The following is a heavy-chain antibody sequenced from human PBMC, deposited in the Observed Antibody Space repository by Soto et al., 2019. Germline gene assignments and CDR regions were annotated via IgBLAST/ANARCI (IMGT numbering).Heavy chain of an antibody. Sequence: ASVKVSCKASSYTFTSYGISWVRQAPGQGLEWMGWISAYNGNTNYAQKLQGRVTMTTDTSTSTAYMELRSLRSDDTAVYYCARDLECSSTSCWTYYYYYMDVWGKGTTVTVSS. CDR2: ISAYNGNT. CDR3: ARDLECSSTSCWTYYYYYMDV. J-gene: IGHJ6*03. CDR1: SYTFTSYG. V-gene: IGHV1-18*01. D-gene: IGHD2-2*01.